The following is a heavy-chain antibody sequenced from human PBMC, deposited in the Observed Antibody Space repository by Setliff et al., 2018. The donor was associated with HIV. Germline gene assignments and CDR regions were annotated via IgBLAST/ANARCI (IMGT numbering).Heavy chain of an antibody. D-gene: IGHD5-18*01. CDR1: GGSFSGYD. V-gene: IGHV4-34*01. Sequence: PSETLSLTCAVDGGSFSGYDWSWIRQPPGKGREWIGEINHSGSTNYNPSLKSRVTISVDTSKNQFSLKLYSVTAADTSVDYCARRWGIRGYISWGQGTLVTVSS. J-gene: IGHJ5*02. CDR3: ARRWGIRGYIS. CDR2: INHSGST.